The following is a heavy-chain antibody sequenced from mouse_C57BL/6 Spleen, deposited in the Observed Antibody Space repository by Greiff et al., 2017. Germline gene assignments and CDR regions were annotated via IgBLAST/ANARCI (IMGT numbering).Heavy chain of an antibody. J-gene: IGHJ2*01. V-gene: IGHV1-52*01. CDR2: IDPSDSET. CDR3: ASAAMVTTGYYFDY. Sequence: QVQLQQPGAELVRPGSSVKLSCKASGYTFTSYWMHWVKQRPMQGLEWIGNIDPSDSETHYNQKFKDKATLTVDKSSSTAYMQLISLTSEDSAVYDGASAAMVTTGYYFDYWGKGTTLTVSS. D-gene: IGHD2-2*01. CDR1: GYTFTSYW.